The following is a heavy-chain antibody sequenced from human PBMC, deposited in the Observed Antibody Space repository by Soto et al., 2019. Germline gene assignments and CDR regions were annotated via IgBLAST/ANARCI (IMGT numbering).Heavy chain of an antibody. CDR3: ANKMCELPAPYYFYAMDV. Sequence: PGGSLRLSCAASGFTISNFAMNWVRQAPGKGLEWVSSISGSGGVTYYADSVKGRFTISRDISKNTLYLRMNSLRAEDTAVYYCANKMCELPAPYYFYAMDVWGQGTTVTVSS. CDR1: GFTISNFA. J-gene: IGHJ6*02. D-gene: IGHD3-10*01. CDR2: ISGSGGVT. V-gene: IGHV3-23*01.